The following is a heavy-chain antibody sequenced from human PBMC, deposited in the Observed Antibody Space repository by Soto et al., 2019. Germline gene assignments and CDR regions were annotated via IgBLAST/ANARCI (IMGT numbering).Heavy chain of an antibody. CDR1: GGSISSDNW. CDR2: IYHSGNT. D-gene: IGHD3-10*01. J-gene: IGHJ4*02. Sequence: QVHLQESGPDLVRPSETLSLTCSFFGGSISSDNWWSWVRQTPGKGLEWIGEIYHSGNTNYNPSLKSRVNISVDKSKNQFSLKVTSVTAADTALYYCARLSASSKLRGVVINWGQGTLVTVSS. V-gene: IGHV4-4*02. CDR3: ARLSASSKLRGVVIN.